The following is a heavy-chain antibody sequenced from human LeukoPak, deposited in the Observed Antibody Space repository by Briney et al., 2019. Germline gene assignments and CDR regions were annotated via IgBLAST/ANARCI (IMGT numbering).Heavy chain of an antibody. J-gene: IGHJ4*02. CDR3: ARCVNYPGTVGFDY. CDR2: ITSNGITT. CDR1: GFTFSSYA. V-gene: IGHV3-64*01. Sequence: GGSLRLSCAASGFTFSSYAMHWVRQAPGKGLEYVSGITSNGITTYYANSVKGRFTISRDISKNTVYLQMGSLRPEDMALYYCARCVNYPGTVGFDYWGQGTLVTVSS. D-gene: IGHD1-7*01.